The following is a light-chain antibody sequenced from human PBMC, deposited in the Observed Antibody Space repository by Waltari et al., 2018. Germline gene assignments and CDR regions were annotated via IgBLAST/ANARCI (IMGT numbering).Light chain of an antibody. J-gene: IGKJ1*01. Sequence: DIVMTQSPDSLAVSLGERVTINCRSSQSLLYTSNDKNYVAWYQQKPGQPPKLLFYWASTRHSGVPYRFSGSGSATDFTLTISSLQAEDVAVYYCQQYYSRRTFGQGTRVEIK. CDR2: WAS. CDR1: QSLLYTSNDKNY. CDR3: QQYYSRRT. V-gene: IGKV4-1*01.